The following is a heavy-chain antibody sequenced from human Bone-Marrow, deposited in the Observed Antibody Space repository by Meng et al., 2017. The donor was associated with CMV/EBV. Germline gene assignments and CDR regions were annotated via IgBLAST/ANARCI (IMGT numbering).Heavy chain of an antibody. J-gene: IGHJ6*02. CDR1: GFTFSSYA. V-gene: IGHV3-23*01. D-gene: IGHD6-19*01. CDR2: ISGSGGST. Sequence: GGSLRLSCAASGFTFSSYAMSWVRQAPGKGLEWVSAISGSGGSTYYADSVKGRFTISRDNSKNTLYLQMNSLRAEDTAVYYCARVLLDVRGWYYQGMDGWGQGTTVTVSS. CDR3: ARVLLDVRGWYYQGMDG.